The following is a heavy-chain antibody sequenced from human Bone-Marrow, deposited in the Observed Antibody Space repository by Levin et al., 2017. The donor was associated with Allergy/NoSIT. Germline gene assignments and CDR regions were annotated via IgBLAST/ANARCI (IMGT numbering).Heavy chain of an antibody. J-gene: IGHJ4*02. CDR2: ISYDGSNK. V-gene: IGHV3-30*18. D-gene: IGHD3-10*01. CDR3: AKGEWVMVRGDEFDY. Sequence: PGGSLRLSCAASGFTFSSYGMHWVRQAPGKGLEWVAVISYDGSNKYYADSVKGRFTISRDNSKNTLYLQMNSLRAEDTAVYYCAKGEWVMVRGDEFDYWGQGTLVTVSS. CDR1: GFTFSSYG.